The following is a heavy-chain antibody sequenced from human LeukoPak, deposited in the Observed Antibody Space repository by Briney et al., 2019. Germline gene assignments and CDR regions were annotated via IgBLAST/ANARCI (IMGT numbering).Heavy chain of an antibody. Sequence: GASVKVSCKASGYTFSGYYIHWVRQAPGQGLEWLGWINPNSGGTNYAQKFQGRVTMTRDTSISTAYMELGRLRSDDTAVYYCASGGAAYCSSASCYHMEYFDYWGQGTLVTVSS. D-gene: IGHD2-2*01. CDR1: GYTFSGYY. CDR2: INPNSGGT. J-gene: IGHJ4*02. V-gene: IGHV1-2*02. CDR3: ASGGAAYCSSASCYHMEYFDY.